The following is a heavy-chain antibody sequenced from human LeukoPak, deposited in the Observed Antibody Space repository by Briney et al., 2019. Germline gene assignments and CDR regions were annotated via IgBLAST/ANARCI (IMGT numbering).Heavy chain of an antibody. CDR1: GFTFSSYW. V-gene: IGHV3-74*01. CDR2: INSDGSST. D-gene: IGHD3-10*01. J-gene: IGHJ4*02. CDR3: ARIPGGSGSQYDY. Sequence: GGSLRLSCAASGFTFSSYWMHWVRQAPGKGLVWVSRINSDGSSTFYPDSVKGRFTTSRDNAENTVYLQMNSLRADDTAVYYCARIPGGSGSQYDYWGQGTLVIVSS.